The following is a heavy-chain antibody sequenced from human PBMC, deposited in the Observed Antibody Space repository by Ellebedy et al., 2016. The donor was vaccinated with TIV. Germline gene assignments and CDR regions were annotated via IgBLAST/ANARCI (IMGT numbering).Heavy chain of an antibody. CDR3: ARHVISSGTQRRAFEI. CDR2: IHYSGNT. J-gene: IGHJ3*02. D-gene: IGHD6-19*01. CDR1: GDSISGSSYY. V-gene: IGHV4-39*01. Sequence: MPGGSLRLSCTVSGDSISGSSYYWGWIRQSPGKGLEWIGSIHYSGNTYYYPSLKNRVTISVDPSNNQFSLKLTSLTAADTAVYYCARHVISSGTQRRAFEIWGQGTMVTVSS.